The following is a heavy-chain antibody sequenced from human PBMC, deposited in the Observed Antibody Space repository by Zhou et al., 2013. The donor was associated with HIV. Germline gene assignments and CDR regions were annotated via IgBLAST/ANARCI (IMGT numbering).Heavy chain of an antibody. J-gene: IGHJ4*02. Sequence: QVQLVQSGAEVKKPGSSVKVSCKASGGTFSSYAISWVRQAPGQGLEWMGGIIPIFGTANYAQKFQGRVTITTDESTSTAYMELSSLRSEDTAVYYCARDPEGSSWYGSPYYFDYWGQGTLVTVSS. V-gene: IGHV1-69*05. CDR1: GGTFSSYA. CDR2: IIPIFGTA. CDR3: ARDPEGSSWYGSPYYFDY. D-gene: IGHD6-13*01.